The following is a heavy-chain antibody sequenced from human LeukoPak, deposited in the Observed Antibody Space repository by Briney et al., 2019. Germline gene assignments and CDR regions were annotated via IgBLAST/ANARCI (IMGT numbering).Heavy chain of an antibody. V-gene: IGHV4-59*01. Sequence: SETLSLTCTISGGSISSYYWSWIRQPPGKGLEWIGYIYYSGSTSYNPSLKSRVTISVDTSKNQFSLKLSSVTAADTAVYYCAPMPPTTVVTPYYFDYWGQGTLVTVSS. J-gene: IGHJ4*02. CDR3: APMPPTTVVTPYYFDY. CDR1: GGSISSYY. CDR2: IYYSGST. D-gene: IGHD4-23*01.